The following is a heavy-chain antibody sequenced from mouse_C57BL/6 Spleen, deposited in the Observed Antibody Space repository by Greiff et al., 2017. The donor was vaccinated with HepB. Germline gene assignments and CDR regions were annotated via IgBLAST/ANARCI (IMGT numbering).Heavy chain of an antibody. CDR1: GYAFSSSW. CDR2: IYPGDGDT. V-gene: IGHV1-82*01. D-gene: IGHD2-1*01. J-gene: IGHJ4*01. Sequence: VKLQESGPELVKPGASVKISCKASGYAFSSSWMNWVKQRPGKGLEWIGRIYPGDGDTNYNGKFKGKATLTADKSSSTAYMQLSSLTSEDSAVYFCARDGNYEDYAMDYWGQGTSVTVSS. CDR3: ARDGNYEDYAMDY.